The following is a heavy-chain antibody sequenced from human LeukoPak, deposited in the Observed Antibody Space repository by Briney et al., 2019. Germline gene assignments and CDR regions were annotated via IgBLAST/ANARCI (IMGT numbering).Heavy chain of an antibody. J-gene: IGHJ6*04. CDR2: INQDGSEK. Sequence: PGGSLRLSCAVSGFIFRSYWMDWVRQAPGRGLEWVANINQDGSEKYCVDSVKGRFTISRDNAKSSLYLQMNSLRAEDTAVYFCSRALEVWGKGTTVTVST. CDR3: SRALEV. V-gene: IGHV3-7*01. CDR1: GFIFRSYW.